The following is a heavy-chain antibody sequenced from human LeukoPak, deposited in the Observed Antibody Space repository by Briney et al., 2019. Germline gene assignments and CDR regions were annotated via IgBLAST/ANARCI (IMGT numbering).Heavy chain of an antibody. CDR2: FGISGTI. J-gene: IGHJ4*02. D-gene: IGHD5/OR15-5a*01. CDR1: GFAVNTYD. CDR3: AGYGVYPY. Sequence: PGGSLRLSCAASGFAVNTYDMHWVRQAAGEGPQWIAYFGISGTIYYADSVRGRFTISRDSAKNSLYLQMNGLRVDDTAIYYCAGYGVYPYWGQGTPVTVSS. V-gene: IGHV3-48*01.